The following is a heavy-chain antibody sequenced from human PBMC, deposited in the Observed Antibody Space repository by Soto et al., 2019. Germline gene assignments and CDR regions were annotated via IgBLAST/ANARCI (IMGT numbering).Heavy chain of an antibody. V-gene: IGHV4-59*08. J-gene: IGHJ6*03. CDR2: VSNRGTT. CDR3: ARIVDPDYYYYYMDV. Sequence: QLQLQESGPGLVRPSETLSLTCTVSSDSVSRHYWTWLRQPPGKGLEWIGYVSNRGTTNYNPSLKSRVSISVDTSKNQFSLKLTSVTAADTALYYCARIVDPDYYYYYMDVWGKGTTVIVSS. CDR1: SDSVSRHY. D-gene: IGHD1-26*01.